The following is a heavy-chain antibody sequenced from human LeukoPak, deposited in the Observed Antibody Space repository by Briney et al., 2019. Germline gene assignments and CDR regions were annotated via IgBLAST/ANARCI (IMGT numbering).Heavy chain of an antibody. V-gene: IGHV4-34*01. CDR2: INHSGST. Sequence: SETLSLTCAVYGGSFSDYYWRWIRQPPGKGLEWIGEINHSGSTNYNPSLKSRVTISVDTSKNQFSLKLSSVTAADTAVYYCARIYTAMGYGYFDYWGQGNMVTVSS. CDR1: GGSFSDYY. CDR3: ARIYTAMGYGYFDY. J-gene: IGHJ4*02. D-gene: IGHD5-18*01.